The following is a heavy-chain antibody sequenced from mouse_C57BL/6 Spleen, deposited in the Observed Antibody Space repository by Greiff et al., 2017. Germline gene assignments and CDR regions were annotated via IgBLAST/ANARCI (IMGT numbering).Heavy chain of an antibody. CDR2: LYPGNSDT. D-gene: IGHD1-3*01. CDR3: TRGGSCLLFYALDY. CDR1: GYTFTSYW. J-gene: IGHJ4*01. Sequence: EQLKESGTVLARPGASAKMSCKTSGYTFTSYWMHWVKQRPGQGLVWIGALYPGNSDTSYNKKFKRQANLTAVTSALTSYIELSSLTNEYSAVYYCTRGGSCLLFYALDYWGQETSVTVSS. V-gene: IGHV1-5*01.